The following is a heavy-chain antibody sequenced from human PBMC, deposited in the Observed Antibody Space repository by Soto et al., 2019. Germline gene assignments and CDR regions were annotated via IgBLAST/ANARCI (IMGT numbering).Heavy chain of an antibody. CDR1: GGTFSSYA. CDR3: AREYSSRGLYYYGMDV. J-gene: IGHJ6*02. Sequence: QVQLVQSGAEVKKPGSSVKVSCKASGGTFSSYAISWVRQAPGQGLEWMGGIIPIFGTANYAQKFQGRVTLTAVESTSTAYMELSSLRSEDTAVYYCAREYSSRGLYYYGMDVWGQGTTVTVPS. D-gene: IGHD6-13*01. CDR2: IIPIFGTA. V-gene: IGHV1-69*12.